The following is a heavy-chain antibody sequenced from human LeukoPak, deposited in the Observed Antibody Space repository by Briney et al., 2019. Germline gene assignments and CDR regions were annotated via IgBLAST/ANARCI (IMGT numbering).Heavy chain of an antibody. CDR2: INHSGST. J-gene: IGHJ4*02. V-gene: IGHV4-34*01. CDR1: GGSFSGYY. CDR3: ARDSSTWRGFDC. Sequence: MPSETLSLTGAVYGGSFSGYYWSWIRQPPGKGLEWIGEINHSGSTNYNPSLKSRVTISVDTSKNQFSLKLSSVTAADTAVYYCARDSSTWRGFDCWGQGTLVTVSS. D-gene: IGHD6-13*01.